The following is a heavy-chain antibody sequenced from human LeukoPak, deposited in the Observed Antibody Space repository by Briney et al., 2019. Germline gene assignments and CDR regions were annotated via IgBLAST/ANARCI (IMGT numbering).Heavy chain of an antibody. CDR1: GASIGSGGYY. V-gene: IGHV4-31*03. CDR3: ARALTTTGGDY. Sequence: SETLSLTCTVSGASIGSGGYYCSWIRQHPGKGLEWIGCIFYSGSTFYNPSLKSRVTISVDTSKNQFSLKLSSVTAADTAVYYCARALTTTGGDYWGQGTLVTVYS. J-gene: IGHJ4*02. CDR2: IFYSGST. D-gene: IGHD4-17*01.